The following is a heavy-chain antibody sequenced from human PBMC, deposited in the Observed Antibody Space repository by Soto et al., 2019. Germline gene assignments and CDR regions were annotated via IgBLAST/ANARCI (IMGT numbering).Heavy chain of an antibody. CDR1: GFSLSTSGVG. J-gene: IGHJ4*02. CDR2: IYWDDDR. D-gene: IGHD1-1*01. V-gene: IGHV2-5*02. CDR3: APRPWTGTQAYFDY. Sequence: QITLKESTPTLVKPTQTLTLTCTFSGFSLSTSGVGVGWIRQPPGKALEWLALIYWDDDRRYSPSLKSRLTPPKDTSKNQVVLTMTNTDPVDTATYYCAPRPWTGTQAYFDYWGQGTLVTVSS.